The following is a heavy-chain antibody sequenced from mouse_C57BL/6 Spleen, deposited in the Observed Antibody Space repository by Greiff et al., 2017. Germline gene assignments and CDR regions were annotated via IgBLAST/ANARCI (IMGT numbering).Heavy chain of an antibody. V-gene: IGHV1-7*01. CDR2: INTSSGYP. CDR1: GYTFTSYW. J-gene: IGHJ3*01. D-gene: IGHD2-2*01. CDR3: ARTQSTMVTTKAWFAY. Sequence: VQLQQSGAELAKPGASVKLSCKASGYTFTSYWMHWVHQRPGQGLEWIGYINTSSGYPKYNQKFKDKATLTADKSSSTAYMQLRSLTYEDSAVYYWARTQSTMVTTKAWFAYWGQGTLVTVSA.